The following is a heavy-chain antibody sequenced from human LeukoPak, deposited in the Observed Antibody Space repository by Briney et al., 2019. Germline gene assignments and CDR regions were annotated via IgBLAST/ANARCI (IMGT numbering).Heavy chain of an antibody. D-gene: IGHD6-19*01. CDR1: GGSFSGYY. J-gene: IGHJ4*02. CDR3: ARGGKGQWLVRRHYFGY. CDR2: INHSGST. Sequence: SETLSLTCAVYGGSFSGYYWSWIRQPPGKGLEWIGEINHSGSTNYNPSLKSRVTISVDTSKNQFSLKLSSVTAADTAVYYCARGGKGQWLVRRHYFGYWGQGTLVTVSS. V-gene: IGHV4-34*01.